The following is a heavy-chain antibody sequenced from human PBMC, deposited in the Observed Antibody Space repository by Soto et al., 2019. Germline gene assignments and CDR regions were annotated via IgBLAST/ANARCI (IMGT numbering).Heavy chain of an antibody. CDR3: ATSSGWHRKGYY. V-gene: IGHV4-4*02. CDR2: IYHTGTT. D-gene: IGHD6-19*01. Sequence: KTSETLSLTCAVSGGSINNTYWWTWVRQSPGKGLEWIGEIYHTGTTNYNPSLKSRVSISVDKAKNQFSLKVTSVTAADTAVYYCATSSGWHRKGYYWGQGTLVTVSS. J-gene: IGHJ4*02. CDR1: GGSINNTYW.